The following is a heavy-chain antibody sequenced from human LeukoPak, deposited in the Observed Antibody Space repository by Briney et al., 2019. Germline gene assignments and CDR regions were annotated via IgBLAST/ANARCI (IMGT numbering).Heavy chain of an antibody. J-gene: IGHJ4*02. CDR1: GFTFSNAW. Sequence: GGSLRLSCAASGFTFSNAWLNWVGQAPGKGLNWVGRIKSKTDGETTDYAAPVKGRFTISRDDSKNSLYLQMNTLKTEDIAVYYCTASTPVYTTIVGLDFWGRGTLVSV. CDR2: IKSKTDGETT. V-gene: IGHV3-15*01. D-gene: IGHD5-18*01. CDR3: TASTPVYTTIVGLDF.